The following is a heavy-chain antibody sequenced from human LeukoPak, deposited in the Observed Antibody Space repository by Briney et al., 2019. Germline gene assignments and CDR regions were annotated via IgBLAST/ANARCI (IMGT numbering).Heavy chain of an antibody. V-gene: IGHV1-69*04. CDR1: GGTFSSYA. Sequence: SVKVSCKASGGTFSSYAISWVRQAPGQRLEWMGRIIPIFGIANYAQKFQGRVTITADKSTSTAYMELSSLRSEDTAVYYCATELELLVPRYFQHWGQGTLVTVPS. D-gene: IGHD1-7*01. J-gene: IGHJ1*01. CDR3: ATELELLVPRYFQH. CDR2: IIPIFGIA.